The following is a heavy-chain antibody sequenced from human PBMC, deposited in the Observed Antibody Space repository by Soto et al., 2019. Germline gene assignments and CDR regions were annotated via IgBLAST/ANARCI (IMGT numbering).Heavy chain of an antibody. CDR2: ISYNSGSL. Sequence: GGSLRLSCAASGFTFDDYAMHWVRQAPGKGLEWVSGISYNSGSLGYADSVKGRFTISRDNAKNSLYLQMNSLRVEDTALYYCAKDNWRVPAAMLDYWGQGTLVTVSS. CDR1: GFTFDDYA. J-gene: IGHJ4*02. D-gene: IGHD2-2*01. V-gene: IGHV3-9*01. CDR3: AKDNWRVPAAMLDY.